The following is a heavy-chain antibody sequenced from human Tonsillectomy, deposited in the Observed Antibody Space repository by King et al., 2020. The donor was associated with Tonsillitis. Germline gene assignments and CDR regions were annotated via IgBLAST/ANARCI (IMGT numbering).Heavy chain of an antibody. D-gene: IGHD4-17*01. J-gene: IGHJ5*02. CDR1: GFTFSSYS. V-gene: IGHV3-48*02. CDR2: ISSSSSTI. Sequence: EVQLVESGGGLVQPGGSLRLSCAASGFTFSSYSMNWVRQAPGKGLEWVSYISSSSSTIYYADSVKGRFTISRDKAKNSLYLKMNSLRDEDTAVYYCARAYYGDYRYWFDPWGQGTLVTVSS. CDR3: ARAYYGDYRYWFDP.